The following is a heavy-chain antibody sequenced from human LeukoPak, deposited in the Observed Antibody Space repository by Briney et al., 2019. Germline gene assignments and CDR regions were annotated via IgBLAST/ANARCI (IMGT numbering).Heavy chain of an antibody. D-gene: IGHD3-10*01. CDR2: IYTGGNT. V-gene: IGHV3-53*01. Sequence: GGSLRLSCAASGFTVSSNFMCWVRQAPGRGLEWVSVIYTGGNTYYSDSVRGRFTISSDNSKNTLYLQMNSLRADDTAIYYCTRMSYCDGSGPSFDYWGQGTLVAVSS. CDR3: TRMSYCDGSGPSFDY. CDR1: GFTVSSNF. J-gene: IGHJ4*02.